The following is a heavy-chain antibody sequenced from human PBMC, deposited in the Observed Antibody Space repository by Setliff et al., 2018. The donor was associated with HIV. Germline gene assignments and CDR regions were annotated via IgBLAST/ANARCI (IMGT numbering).Heavy chain of an antibody. D-gene: IGHD6-6*01. V-gene: IGHV4-59*08. CDR1: GDSMNNFY. CDR2: IYYSGST. CDR3: ARHLIAARLDSVDY. J-gene: IGHJ4*02. Sequence: SETLSLTCTVSGDSMNNFYWSWIRQPPGKGLEWIGYIYYSGSTNYNPSLKSRITIEVYTYNNQFSLNLYSVTAADTSVYYCARHLIAARLDSVDYWAQGTLVTVSS.